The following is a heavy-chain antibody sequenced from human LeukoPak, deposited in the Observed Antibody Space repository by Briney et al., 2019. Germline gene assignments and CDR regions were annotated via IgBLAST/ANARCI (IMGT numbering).Heavy chain of an antibody. CDR2: IKSKTDGGTT. J-gene: IGHJ4*02. Sequence: PGGSLRLSCAASGFTFSNAWMSWVRQAPGKGLEWVGRIKSKTDGGTTDYAAPVKGRFTISRDDSKNTLYLQMNSLKTEDTAVYYCTTDGDSLWFGELRYFDYWGQGTLVTVSS. CDR3: TTDGDSLWFGELRYFDY. CDR1: GFTFSNAW. D-gene: IGHD3-10*01. V-gene: IGHV3-15*01.